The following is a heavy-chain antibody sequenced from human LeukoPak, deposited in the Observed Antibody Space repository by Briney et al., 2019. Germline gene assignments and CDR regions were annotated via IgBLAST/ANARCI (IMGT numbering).Heavy chain of an antibody. Sequence: SVKVSCKASGGTFSSYAISWVRQAPGQGLEWMGGIIPIFGTANYAQKFQGRVTITADESTSTAYMELSSLRSEDTAVYYCARETGATKAADYWGQGTLVTVSS. D-gene: IGHD1-26*01. J-gene: IGHJ4*02. CDR1: GGTFSSYA. CDR2: IIPIFGTA. CDR3: ARETGATKAADY. V-gene: IGHV1-69*13.